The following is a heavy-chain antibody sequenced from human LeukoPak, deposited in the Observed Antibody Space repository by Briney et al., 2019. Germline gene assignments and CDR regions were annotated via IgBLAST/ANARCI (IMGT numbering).Heavy chain of an antibody. D-gene: IGHD2-2*01. V-gene: IGHV1-69*13. CDR1: GGTFSSYA. CDR2: IIPIFGTE. J-gene: IGHJ4*02. Sequence: SVKVSCKASGGTFSSYAISWVRQAPGQGLEWMGGIIPIFGTENYAQKFQGRVTITADESTSTAYMELSSLRSEDTAVYYCASSYCSSTSCYALFDYWGQGTLVTVSS. CDR3: ASSYCSSTSCYALFDY.